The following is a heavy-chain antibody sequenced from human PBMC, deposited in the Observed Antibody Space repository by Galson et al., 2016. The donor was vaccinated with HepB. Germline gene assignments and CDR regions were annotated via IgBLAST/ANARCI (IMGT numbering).Heavy chain of an antibody. CDR1: GYTFTNYG. J-gene: IGHJ6*02. D-gene: IGHD3-3*01. CDR3: AREREREWLSLGSDYYYYTMDV. CDR2: IRANNGDT. Sequence: SVKASCKASGYTFTNYGISWVRQAPGQGPEWMGWIRANNGDTIYAQNLQGRVTMTTDTSTTTAYMELRSLRSDDTAVYYCAREREREWLSLGSDYYYYTMDVWGQGTTVTVSS. V-gene: IGHV1-18*01.